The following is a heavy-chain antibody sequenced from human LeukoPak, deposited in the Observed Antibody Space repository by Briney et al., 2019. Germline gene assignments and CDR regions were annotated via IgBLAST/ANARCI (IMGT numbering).Heavy chain of an antibody. Sequence: SETLSLTCAVYGGSFSGYYWSWIRQPPGKGLEWIGEINHSGSTNYNPSLKSRVTISVDTSKNQFSLKLSSVTAADTAVYYCARGVLRGTMVRGVNPPYFDYWGQGTLVTVSS. V-gene: IGHV4-34*01. D-gene: IGHD3-10*01. CDR2: INHSGST. J-gene: IGHJ4*02. CDR3: ARGVLRGTMVRGVNPPYFDY. CDR1: GGSFSGYY.